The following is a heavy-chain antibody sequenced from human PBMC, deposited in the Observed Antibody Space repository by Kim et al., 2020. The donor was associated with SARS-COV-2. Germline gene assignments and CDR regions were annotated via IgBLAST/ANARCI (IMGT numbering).Heavy chain of an antibody. CDR1: GFTFGRFW. J-gene: IGHJ4*02. CDR2: RNQDGSEK. V-gene: IGHV3-7*04. Sequence: GGSLRLSCAASGFTFGRFWMSWVRQAPGKGLEWVAYRNQDGSEKNYVDSVKGRFTISRDNVENSLYLQMESVRTEDTAVYYCARAERWGQGTLVTVSS. CDR3: ARAER.